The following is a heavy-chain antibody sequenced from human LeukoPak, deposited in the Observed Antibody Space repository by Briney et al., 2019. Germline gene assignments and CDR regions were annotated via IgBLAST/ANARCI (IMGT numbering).Heavy chain of an antibody. CDR2: FDPEDGET. Sequence: ASVKVSCKVSGYTLTELSMHWVRQAPGKGLEWMGGFDPEDGETIYAQKFQGRVTMTEDTSTDTAYMELSSLRSEDTAVYYCATAPPGNIAAAGTFDYWGQGTLVTVSS. D-gene: IGHD6-13*01. J-gene: IGHJ4*02. CDR3: ATAPPGNIAAAGTFDY. CDR1: GYTLTELS. V-gene: IGHV1-24*01.